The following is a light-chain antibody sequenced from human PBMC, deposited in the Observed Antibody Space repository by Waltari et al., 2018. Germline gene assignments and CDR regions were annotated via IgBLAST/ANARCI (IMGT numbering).Light chain of an antibody. Sequence: DIQMTQSPSSLSASIGDSVTITCRASQGIRNYLAWYQQKPGKVPKLLIYAASILQPGVPSRFSGSGSGTDFTLAISSLQPEDVATYYCQKYDSAPAITFGQGTRLEIK. CDR3: QKYDSAPAIT. CDR1: QGIRNY. CDR2: AAS. J-gene: IGKJ5*01. V-gene: IGKV1-27*01.